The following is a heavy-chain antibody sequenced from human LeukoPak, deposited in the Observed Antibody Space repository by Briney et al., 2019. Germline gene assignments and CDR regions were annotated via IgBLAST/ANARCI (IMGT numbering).Heavy chain of an antibody. CDR3: TRGSIAYYYMDV. V-gene: IGHV4-59*01. Sequence: PSETLSLTCTVSGGSISSYYWSWIRQPPGKGLEWIGNNYYSGSTNYNPSLKSRVTISVDTSKNQFSLKLSSVTAADTAVYYCTRGSIAYYYMDVWGKGTTVTVSS. CDR2: NYYSGST. D-gene: IGHD3-22*01. CDR1: GGSISSYY. J-gene: IGHJ6*03.